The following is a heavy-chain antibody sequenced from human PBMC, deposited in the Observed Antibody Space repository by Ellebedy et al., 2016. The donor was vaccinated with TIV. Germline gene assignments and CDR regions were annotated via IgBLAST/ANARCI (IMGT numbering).Heavy chain of an antibody. D-gene: IGHD3-10*01. CDR1: GFPFSNYA. V-gene: IGHV3-23*01. CDR3: ASVYGSGSYFSGDFDY. J-gene: IGHJ4*02. Sequence: GESLKISCAASGFPFSNYAMTWVRQAPGKGLEWASSITSSGGATYYAGSVRGRFTVSRDNSRSTLYLQMNSLRAEDTAVYYCASVYGSGSYFSGDFDYWGQGTPVTVSS. CDR2: ITSSGGAT.